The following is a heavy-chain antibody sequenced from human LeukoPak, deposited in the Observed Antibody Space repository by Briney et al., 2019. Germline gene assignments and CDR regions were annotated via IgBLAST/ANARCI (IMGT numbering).Heavy chain of an antibody. CDR2: ISSSSSTI. CDR1: GFTFSSYG. D-gene: IGHD3-16*01. CDR3: ARDADYDYVWGSYKQLDY. Sequence: GGSLRLSCAASGFTFSSYGMNWVRQAPGKGLEWVSYISSSSSTIYYADSVKGRFTISRDNAKNSLYLQMNSLRAEDTAVYYCARDADYDYVWGSYKQLDYWGQGTLVTVSS. V-gene: IGHV3-48*01. J-gene: IGHJ4*02.